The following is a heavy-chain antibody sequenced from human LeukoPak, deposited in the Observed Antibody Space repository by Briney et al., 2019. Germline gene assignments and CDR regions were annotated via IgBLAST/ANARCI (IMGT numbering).Heavy chain of an antibody. J-gene: IGHJ4*02. CDR1: GGTFSSYA. D-gene: IGHD6-19*01. CDR2: IIPIFGTA. CDR3: ARDGGGSGWYFCVY. Sequence: GASVKVSCKASGGTFSSYAISWVRQAPGQGLEWMGGIIPIFGTANYAQKFQGRVTITADESTSTAYMELSSLRSEHTAVYYCARDGGGSGWYFCVYWGQGTLVTVSS. V-gene: IGHV1-69*13.